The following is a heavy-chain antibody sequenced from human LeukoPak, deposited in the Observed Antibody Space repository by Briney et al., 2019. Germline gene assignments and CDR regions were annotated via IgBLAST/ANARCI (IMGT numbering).Heavy chain of an antibody. CDR2: INPNSGGT. CDR3: ARLAVRGVIRQSYYYNMDV. D-gene: IGHD3-10*01. J-gene: IGHJ6*03. V-gene: IGHV1-2*02. Sequence: ASVKVSCKASGYTFTGYYMHWVRQAPGQGLDWMGWINPNSGGTNYAQKFQGRVTMTRDTSISTAYMELSRLRSDDTALYYCARLAVRGVIRQSYYYNMDVWGKGTTVTVSS. CDR1: GYTFTGYY.